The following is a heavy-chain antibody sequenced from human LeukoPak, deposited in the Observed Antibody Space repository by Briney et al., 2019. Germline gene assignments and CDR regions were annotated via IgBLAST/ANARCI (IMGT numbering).Heavy chain of an antibody. Sequence: PSETLSLTCTVSGYSISSIYYWGWIRQPPGKGLQWIATIYHSGRTYYNPSLKSRVTISVDTAKDQFSLKLTSVTAADTAVYYCVRIYSDSSGIDSWGQGTLVTVSS. J-gene: IGHJ4*02. CDR3: VRIYSDSSGIDS. D-gene: IGHD3-22*01. V-gene: IGHV4-38-2*02. CDR2: IYHSGRT. CDR1: GYSISSIYY.